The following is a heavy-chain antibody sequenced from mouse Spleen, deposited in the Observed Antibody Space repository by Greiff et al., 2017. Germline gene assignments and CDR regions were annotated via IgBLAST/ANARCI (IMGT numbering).Heavy chain of an antibody. V-gene: IGHV5-17*02. CDR1: GFTFSSFG. CDR3: ARSDGYDYYAMDY. CDR2: ISSGSSTI. D-gene: IGHD2-2*01. J-gene: IGHJ4*01. Sequence: EVQLVESGGGLVQPGGSRKLSCAASGFTFSSFGMHWVRQAPEKGLEWVAYISSGSSTIYYADTVKGRFTISRDNPKNTLFLQMTSLRSEDTAMYYCARSDGYDYYAMDYWGQGTSVTVSS.